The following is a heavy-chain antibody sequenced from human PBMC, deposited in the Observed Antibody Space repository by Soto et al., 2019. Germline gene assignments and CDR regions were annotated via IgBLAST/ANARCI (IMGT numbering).Heavy chain of an antibody. D-gene: IGHD3-9*01. CDR3: VRVLTGFSYYFDY. CDR1: GGSISNGDYY. Sequence: SETLSLTCTVSGGSISNGDYYWSWIRQPPGKGLEWIGYIYYSGSTDYNPSLKSRVTISVDTSKNQFSLKLSSVTAADTAVYFCVRVLTGFSYYFDYWGQGTLVTV. V-gene: IGHV4-30-4*01. J-gene: IGHJ4*02. CDR2: IYYSGST.